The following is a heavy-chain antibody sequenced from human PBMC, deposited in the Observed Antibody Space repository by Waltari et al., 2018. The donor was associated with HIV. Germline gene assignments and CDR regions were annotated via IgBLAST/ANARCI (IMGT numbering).Heavy chain of an antibody. Sequence: QVQLQASGPGLVKPSETLSLTCTVSGCSISSYYWSWIRQPPGKGREWIGYIYYSGNTNYNPSLKSRVTISVDTSKNQFSLKLSSVTAADTAVYYCASFQEGGGFDYWGQGTLVTVSS. J-gene: IGHJ4*02. CDR3: ASFQEGGGFDY. CDR1: GCSISSYY. CDR2: IYYSGNT. V-gene: IGHV4-59*01. D-gene: IGHD3-16*01.